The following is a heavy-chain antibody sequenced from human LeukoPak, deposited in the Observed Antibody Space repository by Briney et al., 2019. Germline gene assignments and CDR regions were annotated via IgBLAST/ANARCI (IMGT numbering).Heavy chain of an antibody. D-gene: IGHD6-6*01. CDR3: ARGASSSSAPLDY. J-gene: IGHJ4*02. CDR2: IYYSGST. CDR1: GGSISSYY. Sequence: PSETLSLTCSVSGGSISSYYWSWIRQPTGKGLEWIGYIYYSGSTDYNPSLKSRVTISVDMSKNQFSLKLSSVTAADTALYYCARGASSSSAPLDYWGQGTLVTVSS. V-gene: IGHV4-59*01.